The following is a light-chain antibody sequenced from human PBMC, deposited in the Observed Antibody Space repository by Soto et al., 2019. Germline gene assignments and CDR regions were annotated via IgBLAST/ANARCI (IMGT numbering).Light chain of an antibody. CDR1: ASDVGAYDY. CDR3: GSYSSDNPYV. J-gene: IGLJ1*01. Sequence: QSALTQPASVSGSPGQSITISCTGTASDVGAYDYVSWYQQHPGTAPKLMIYEVTNRPSGVSDRFSGSKSGNTASLSISGLQGDDEADYYCGSYSSDNPYVFGTGTKVTVL. V-gene: IGLV2-14*01. CDR2: EVT.